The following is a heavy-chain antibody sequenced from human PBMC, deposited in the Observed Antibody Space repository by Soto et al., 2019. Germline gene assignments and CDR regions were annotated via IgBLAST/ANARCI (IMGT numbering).Heavy chain of an antibody. Sequence: EVQLVESGGGMVQPGRSLRLSCVGSGFTFKTDWMTWVRQGPGKGLEWVANIKGDGTKENYVGSVKGRFTISRDNAKNSLYLQMTSLRAEDTAVYYCARDLSPPCGGGWCAALDLWGQGTVVTVSS. CDR3: ARDLSPPCGGGWCAALDL. J-gene: IGHJ3*01. D-gene: IGHD2-21*01. V-gene: IGHV3-7*04. CDR2: IKGDGTKE. CDR1: GFTFKTDW.